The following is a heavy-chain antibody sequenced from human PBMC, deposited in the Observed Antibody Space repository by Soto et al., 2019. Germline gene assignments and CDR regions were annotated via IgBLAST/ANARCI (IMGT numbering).Heavy chain of an antibody. CDR1: GFTFSSYA. V-gene: IGHV3-30-3*01. CDR3: ARECGGMDV. CDR2: ISYDGSNK. J-gene: IGHJ6*02. Sequence: PGGSLRLSCAASGFTFSSYAMHWVRQAPGKGLEWVAVISYDGSNKYYADSVKGRFTISRDNSKNTLYLQMNSLRAEDTAVYYCARECGGMDVWGQGTTVTVSS.